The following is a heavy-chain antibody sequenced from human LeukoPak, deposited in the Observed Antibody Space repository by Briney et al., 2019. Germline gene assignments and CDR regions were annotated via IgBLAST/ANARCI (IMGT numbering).Heavy chain of an antibody. D-gene: IGHD3/OR15-3a*01. CDR1: GGSISSSYS. CDR3: ARQTGSGLFILP. V-gene: IGHV4-39*01. Sequence: SETLSLTCTVSGGSISSSYSWGWIRQPPGQGLEWIGNIYYSGSTYYNSSLKSRVTISVDTSKNQFSLKLSSVTAADTAVYYCARQTGSGLFILPGGQGTLVTVSS. J-gene: IGHJ4*02. CDR2: IYYSGST.